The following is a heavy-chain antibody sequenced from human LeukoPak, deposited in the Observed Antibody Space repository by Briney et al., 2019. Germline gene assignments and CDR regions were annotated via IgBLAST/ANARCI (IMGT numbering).Heavy chain of an antibody. Sequence: GGSLRLSCAASGFTFSSYGMHWVRQAPGKGLEGVTFIRYDGTNKYYADSVKGRFTISRDNSKNMVYLQMNSLSAEDTAVYYCAKGPNYDILTGWRKTYNGFDVWGQGTMVTVSS. CDR1: GFTFSSYG. CDR3: AKGPNYDILTGWRKTYNGFDV. J-gene: IGHJ3*01. D-gene: IGHD3-9*01. CDR2: IRYDGTNK. V-gene: IGHV3-30*02.